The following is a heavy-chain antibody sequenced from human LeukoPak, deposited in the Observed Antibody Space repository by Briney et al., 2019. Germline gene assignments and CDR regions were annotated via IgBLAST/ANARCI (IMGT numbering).Heavy chain of an antibody. CDR1: GYTFTSYA. CDR2: INAGNDNT. Sequence: ASVKVSCKASGYTFTSYAIHWVRQAPGQGLEWMGWINAGNDNTKYSQKFQGRVIITRDTSATTAYMELSSLRSEDTAVYYCARDDYGPLHYWGQGTLVTVSS. J-gene: IGHJ4*02. CDR3: ARDDYGPLHY. V-gene: IGHV1-3*01. D-gene: IGHD4-17*01.